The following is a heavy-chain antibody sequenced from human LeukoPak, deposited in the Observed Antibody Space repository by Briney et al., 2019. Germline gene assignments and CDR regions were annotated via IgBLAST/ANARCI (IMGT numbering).Heavy chain of an antibody. Sequence: GGSLRLSCAASGFTFSSAWMSWVRQAPGKGLEWVGRIKRKSDGETTDYAAPVKDRFTISRDDSKDTVYLQMNSLKTEGAGTYYCTTRRVVGGAVRGPWGQGTLVSVSS. CDR1: GFTFSSAW. CDR3: TTRRVVGGAVRGP. J-gene: IGHJ5*02. D-gene: IGHD1-26*01. V-gene: IGHV3-15*01. CDR2: IKRKSDGETT.